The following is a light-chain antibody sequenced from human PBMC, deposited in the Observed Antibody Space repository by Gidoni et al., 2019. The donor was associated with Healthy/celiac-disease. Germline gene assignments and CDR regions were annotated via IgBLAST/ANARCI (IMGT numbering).Light chain of an antibody. CDR3: QAWDSSTVV. J-gene: IGLJ1*01. CDR2: QDS. V-gene: IGLV3-1*01. CDR1: KLGDKY. Sequence: SYELTQPPSVSVSPGQTASITFSGDKLGDKYAFWYQQKPGQSPVLVIYQDSKRPSGITERFSGSYSGNTATLTISGTQAMDEADYYCQAWDSSTVVFGTGTKVTVL.